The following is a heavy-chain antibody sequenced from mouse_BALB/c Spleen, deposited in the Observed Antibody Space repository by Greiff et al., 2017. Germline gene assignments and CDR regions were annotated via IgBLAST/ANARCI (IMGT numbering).Heavy chain of an antibody. J-gene: IGHJ3*01. CDR2: ISSGSSTI. D-gene: IGHD2-4*01. V-gene: IGHV5-17*02. CDR1: GFTFSSFG. Sequence: DVMLVESGGGLVQPGGSRKLSCAASGFTFSSFGMHWVRQAPEKGLEWVAYISSGSSTIYYADTVKGRFTISRDNPKNTLFLQMTSLRSEDTAMYYCARSDSDYDGGFAYWGQGTLVTVSA. CDR3: ARSDSDYDGGFAY.